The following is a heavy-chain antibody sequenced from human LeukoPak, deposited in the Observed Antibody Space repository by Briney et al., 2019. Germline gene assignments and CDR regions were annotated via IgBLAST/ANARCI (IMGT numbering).Heavy chain of an antibody. CDR2: IYYSGST. Sequence: PSETLSLTCTVSGGSISSSSYYWGWIRQPPGKGLEWIGSIYYSGSTYYNPSLKSRVTISVDTSKNQFSLKLSSVTAADTAVYYCARDYFEEGYSYGYNYWGQGTLVTVSS. CDR1: GGSISSSSYY. J-gene: IGHJ4*02. CDR3: ARDYFEEGYSYGYNY. D-gene: IGHD5-18*01. V-gene: IGHV4-39*07.